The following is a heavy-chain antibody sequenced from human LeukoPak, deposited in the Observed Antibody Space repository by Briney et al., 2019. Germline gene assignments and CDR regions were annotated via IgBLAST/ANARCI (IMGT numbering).Heavy chain of an antibody. J-gene: IGHJ4*02. CDR3: ARETPGSGSYYNVDGYFDY. D-gene: IGHD3-10*01. CDR1: GFTFSSYS. Sequence: GGSLRLSCAASGFTFSSYSMNWVRQAPGKGLEWVSYISSSSSTIYYADSVKGRFTISRDNAKNSLYLQMNSLRAEDTAVYYCARETPGSGSYYNVDGYFDYWGQGTLVTVSS. CDR2: ISSSSSTI. V-gene: IGHV3-48*04.